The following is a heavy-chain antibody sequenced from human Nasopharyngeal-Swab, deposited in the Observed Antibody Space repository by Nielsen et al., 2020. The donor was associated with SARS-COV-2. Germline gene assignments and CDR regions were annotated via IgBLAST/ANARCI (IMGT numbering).Heavy chain of an antibody. CDR1: GFTFSSYG. J-gene: IGHJ4*02. CDR3: ARDFPALGSGWDHFDY. CDR2: IWYDGSNK. Sequence: GGSLRLSCAASGFTFSSYGMHWVRQAPGKGLEWVAVIWYDGSNKYYADSVKGRFTISRDNSKNTLYLQMNSLRAEDTAVYYCARDFPALGSGWDHFDYWGQGTLVTVSS. D-gene: IGHD6-19*01. V-gene: IGHV3-33*01.